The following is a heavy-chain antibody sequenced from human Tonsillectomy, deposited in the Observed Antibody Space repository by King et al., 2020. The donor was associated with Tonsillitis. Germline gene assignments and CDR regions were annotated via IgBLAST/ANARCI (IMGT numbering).Heavy chain of an antibody. CDR2: IYYSGST. CDR3: ARGSRLGIYYFDY. V-gene: IGHV4-39*01. J-gene: IGHJ4*02. D-gene: IGHD3-22*01. Sequence: LQLQESGPGLVKPSETLSLTCTVSGGSISSSSYYWGWIRQPPGKGLEWIGSIYYSGSTYYNPSLKSRVNMSVDTSNNQFSLKLSSVTAADTAVYYCARGSRLGIYYFDYWGQGTLVTVSS. CDR1: GGSISSSSYY.